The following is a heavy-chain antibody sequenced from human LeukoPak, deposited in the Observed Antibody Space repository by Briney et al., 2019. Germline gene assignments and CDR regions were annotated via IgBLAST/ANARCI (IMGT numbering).Heavy chain of an antibody. CDR3: ARETGSAVGSTDFDY. CDR1: GFTFSSYA. Sequence: GGSLRLSCAASGFTFSSYAMHWVRQAPGKGLEWVAVISYDGSNKYYADSVKGRFTISRDNSKNTLYLQMDSLRAEDTAIYYCARETGSAVGSTDFDYWGQGTLVTVSS. D-gene: IGHD4-17*01. CDR2: ISYDGSNK. J-gene: IGHJ4*02. V-gene: IGHV3-30-3*01.